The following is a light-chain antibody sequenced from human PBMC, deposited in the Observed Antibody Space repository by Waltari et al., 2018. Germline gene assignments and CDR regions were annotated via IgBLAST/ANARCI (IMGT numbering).Light chain of an antibody. V-gene: IGKV1-12*01. Sequence: DIQMTQSPSSVSTSVGDRVIITCRASQGISNWLACYQQKPGKAPKLLIYAASILQTRVPSRFSGSGSGTDFTLTISNLQPEDFATYFCQQGNSFPPTFGQGTNVEVK. CDR1: QGISNW. CDR3: QQGNSFPPT. CDR2: AAS. J-gene: IGKJ1*01.